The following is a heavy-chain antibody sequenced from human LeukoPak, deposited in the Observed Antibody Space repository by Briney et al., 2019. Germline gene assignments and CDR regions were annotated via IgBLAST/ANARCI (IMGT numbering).Heavy chain of an antibody. CDR1: GFTFSTAW. Sequence: MPGGSLRLSCVASGFTFSTAWMSWLRQAPGKGLEWVGRIKSNSDGGTTDYAASVKGRFTISRDDSKNTVYLQMNSLKTEDTAVYYCLWWDYWGQGTLVTVSS. CDR2: IKSNSDGGTT. J-gene: IGHJ4*02. CDR3: LWWDY. V-gene: IGHV3-15*01. D-gene: IGHD2-21*01.